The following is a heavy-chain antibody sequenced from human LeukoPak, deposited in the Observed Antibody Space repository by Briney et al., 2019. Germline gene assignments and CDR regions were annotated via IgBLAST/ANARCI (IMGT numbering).Heavy chain of an antibody. D-gene: IGHD6-13*01. Sequence: ASVKVSCKASGYTFTNYYMHWVRQAPGQGLEWMGIISPSDGSTTYAQKFQGRVTMTTDTSTSTVYMEMSILRSEDTAVYYCARDRWQQLVDYWGQGTLVTVSS. CDR3: ARDRWQQLVDY. CDR1: GYTFTNYY. CDR2: ISPSDGST. V-gene: IGHV1-46*01. J-gene: IGHJ4*02.